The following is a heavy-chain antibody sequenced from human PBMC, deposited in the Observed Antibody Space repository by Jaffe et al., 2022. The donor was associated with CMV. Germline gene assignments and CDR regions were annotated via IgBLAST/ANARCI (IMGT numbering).Heavy chain of an antibody. CDR2: IKGDGTST. V-gene: IGHV3-74*01. CDR3: VREWSGSGTYFDG. D-gene: IGHD3-3*01. J-gene: IGHJ4*02. Sequence: EVQLVESGGGLVQPGGSQRLSCATSGFTFTNYWMHWVRQAPGKGLVWVSRIKGDGTSTAYADSVKGRFTISRDNAKNTLYLQMSSLRAEDTAVYYCVREWSGSGTYFDGWGQGTLVTVSS. CDR1: GFTFTNYW.